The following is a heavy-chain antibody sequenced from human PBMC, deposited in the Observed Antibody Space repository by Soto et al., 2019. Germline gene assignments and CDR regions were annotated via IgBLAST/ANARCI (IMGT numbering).Heavy chain of an antibody. CDR2: IIPIFNTA. V-gene: IGHV1-69*01. Sequence: QVQLVQSGAEVKKPGSSVKVSCKASGGTFSTYAISWVRQAPGQGLEWMGGIIPIFNTANYPQKFQGRVTITADASTSTAYVEVSSLSSDDTAVYYCARDGGYNPSYYYDGMDVWGQGTTVSVSS. CDR3: ARDGGYNPSYYYDGMDV. D-gene: IGHD1-1*01. CDR1: GGTFSTYA. J-gene: IGHJ6*02.